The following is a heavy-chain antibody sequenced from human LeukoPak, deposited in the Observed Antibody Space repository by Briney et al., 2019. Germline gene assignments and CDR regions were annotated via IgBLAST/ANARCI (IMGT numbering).Heavy chain of an antibody. CDR3: VRDHAYAFDI. Sequence: GGSLRLSCVDSGFTFSYYSMNWARQAPGKGLEWISYIRSRDGTVPYADSVKGRFTISTDTAKSSLFLQMNGLSADDTAVYYCVRDHAYAFDIWGQGTMVTVSS. CDR1: GFTFSYYS. CDR2: IRSRDGTV. J-gene: IGHJ3*02. V-gene: IGHV3-48*01.